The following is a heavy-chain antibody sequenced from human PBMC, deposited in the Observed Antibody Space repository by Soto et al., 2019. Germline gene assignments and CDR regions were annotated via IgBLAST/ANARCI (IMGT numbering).Heavy chain of an antibody. V-gene: IGHV3-15*01. CDR1: GFTFSDAW. D-gene: IGHD3-10*01. J-gene: IGHJ4*02. CDR3: TTDYFFGSGNGDY. CDR2: IISKTDGGTA. Sequence: EVHLVESGGGLVKPGGSLRLSCAASGFTFSDAWMTWVRQAPGKGLEWVGRIISKTDGGTADYAAPVKGRFSISRDDSKNMLYLLMNSLKIEDTGVYYSTTDYFFGSGNGDYWGQGTLVTVSS.